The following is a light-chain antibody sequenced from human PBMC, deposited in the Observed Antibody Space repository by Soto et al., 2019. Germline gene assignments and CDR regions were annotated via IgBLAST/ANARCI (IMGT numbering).Light chain of an antibody. CDR3: AAWDGSLNGWV. V-gene: IGLV1-44*01. Sequence: QSVLTQPPSASGTPGQRVTISCYGSSSNIGSNTVNWYQQLPGTAPKVLIYSNNQRPSGVPDRFSGSRSGTSASLAISGLQSEDEADYYCAAWDGSLNGWVLGGGTKLTVL. J-gene: IGLJ3*02. CDR1: SSNIGSNT. CDR2: SNN.